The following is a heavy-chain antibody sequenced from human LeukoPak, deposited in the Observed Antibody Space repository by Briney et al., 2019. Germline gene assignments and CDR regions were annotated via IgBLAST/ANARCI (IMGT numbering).Heavy chain of an antibody. CDR3: ARGRRTMVRGTWFDP. J-gene: IGHJ5*01. CDR1: GYTFTRYD. CDR2: MNPNSGNT. V-gene: IGHV1-8*01. D-gene: IGHD3-10*01. Sequence: ASVKVSCKASGYTFTRYDINWVRQATGQGLEWMGWMNPNSGNTGYAQKFQGRVTKTRNTSISTAYMELSSLRSEDTAVYYCARGRRTMVRGTWFDPWGQGTTVTVSS.